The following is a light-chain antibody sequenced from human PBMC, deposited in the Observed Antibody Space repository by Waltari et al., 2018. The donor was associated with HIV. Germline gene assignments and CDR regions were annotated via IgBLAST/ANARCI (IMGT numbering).Light chain of an antibody. J-gene: IGLJ3*02. CDR2: NDK. V-gene: IGLV3-9*01. Sequence: SYDLTQPLSVSVALGQPARIPCGGRDIGTRDVRWYQQKPGQAPSLLIFNDKNRPSGIPERFSGSKSRNTATLTISEAQGGDEAAYFCQVWDHTSVVFGGGTNLTVL. CDR1: DIGTRD. CDR3: QVWDHTSVV.